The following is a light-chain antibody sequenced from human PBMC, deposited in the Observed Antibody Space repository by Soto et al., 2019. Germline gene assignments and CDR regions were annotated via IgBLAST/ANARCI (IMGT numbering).Light chain of an antibody. CDR3: QQFNSYPPYT. Sequence: AIQLTQSPSSLSASVGDRVTITCRASQGISSALAWYQQKPGKAPKLLIYDASSLESGVPSRFSGRGSGTDFTLTISSRQPEEFATYYCQQFNSYPPYTFGQGNKLEIK. V-gene: IGKV1-13*02. CDR1: QGISSA. J-gene: IGKJ2*01. CDR2: DAS.